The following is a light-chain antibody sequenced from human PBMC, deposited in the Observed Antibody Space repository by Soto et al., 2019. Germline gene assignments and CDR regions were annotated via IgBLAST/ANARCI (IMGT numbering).Light chain of an antibody. V-gene: IGKV1-5*01. CDR2: DAS. Sequence: DIQMTQSPSTLSASVGDRVTITCRASQSIRSWLAWYQQKPGKAPKLLIYDASSMESGVPSRFSGSGSGTEFTLTISSLQPDDFATYYCQQYNSYSLTFGQGTKLEIK. CDR3: QQYNSYSLT. J-gene: IGKJ2*01. CDR1: QSIRSW.